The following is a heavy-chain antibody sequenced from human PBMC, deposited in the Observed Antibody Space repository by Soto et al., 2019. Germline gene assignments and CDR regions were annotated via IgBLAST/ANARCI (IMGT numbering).Heavy chain of an antibody. D-gene: IGHD3-22*01. CDR2: INAGNGNT. V-gene: IGHV1-3*01. CDR1: GYTFTSYA. CDR3: ARGPSYDSSGYYPYNWFDP. J-gene: IGHJ5*02. Sequence: GASVKVSCKASGYTFTSYAMHWVRQAPGQRLEWMGWINAGNGNTKYSQKFQGRVTITRDTSASTAYMELSSLRSEDTAVYYCARGPSYDSSGYYPYNWFDPWGQGTLVTVSS.